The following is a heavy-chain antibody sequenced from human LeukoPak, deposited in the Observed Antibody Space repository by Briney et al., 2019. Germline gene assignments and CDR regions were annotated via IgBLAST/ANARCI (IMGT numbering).Heavy chain of an antibody. CDR2: IYSGGST. Sequence: PGGSLRLSCAASGFTVSSNFMSWVRQAPGKGLEWVSVIYSGGSTYYADSVKGRFTISRDNSKNTLYLQMNSLRAEDTAVYYCARDSPYDSSGYYGYWGQGTLVTVSS. D-gene: IGHD3-22*01. CDR1: GFTVSSNF. J-gene: IGHJ4*02. V-gene: IGHV3-66*02. CDR3: ARDSPYDSSGYYGY.